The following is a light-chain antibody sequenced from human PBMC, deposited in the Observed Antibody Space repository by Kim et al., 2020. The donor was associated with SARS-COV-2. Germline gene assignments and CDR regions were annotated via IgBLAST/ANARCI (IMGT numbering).Light chain of an antibody. CDR3: QSYDSSNVV. Sequence: GKAQTVPVTRRGASIANNYVQWYQQRPGHAPATVIYEDNQRPSGVPDRFSGSIDSSSNSASLTVSGPKTEDEADYYCQSYDSSNVVFGGGTQLTVL. J-gene: IGLJ2*01. V-gene: IGLV6-57*03. CDR2: EDN. CDR1: GASIANNY.